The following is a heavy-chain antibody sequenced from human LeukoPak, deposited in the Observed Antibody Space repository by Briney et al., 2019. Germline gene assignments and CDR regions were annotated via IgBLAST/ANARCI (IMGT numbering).Heavy chain of an antibody. D-gene: IGHD3-10*02. Sequence: SETLSLTCAVYGGSFSGYYWSWIRQPPGKGLEWIGEINHSGSTNYNPSLKSRVTISVDTSKNQFSLKLSSVTAADTAVYYCARDNKGYVPYWGQGTLVTVSS. V-gene: IGHV4-34*01. CDR3: ARDNKGYVPY. J-gene: IGHJ4*02. CDR1: GGSFSGYY. CDR2: INHSGST.